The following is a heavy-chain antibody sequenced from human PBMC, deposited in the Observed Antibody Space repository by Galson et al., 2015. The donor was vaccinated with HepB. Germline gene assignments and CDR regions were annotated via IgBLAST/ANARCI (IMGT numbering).Heavy chain of an antibody. Sequence: SLRLSCAASGFTFSSYAMHWVRQAPGKGLEWVAVISYDGSNKYYADSVKGRFTISRDNSKNTLYLQMNSLRAEDTAVYYCARGGEGFWGYYDSTYYGMDVWGQGTTFTVSS. CDR3: ARGGEGFWGYYDSTYYGMDV. J-gene: IGHJ6*02. V-gene: IGHV3-30*04. CDR2: ISYDGSNK. D-gene: IGHD3-22*01. CDR1: GFTFSSYA.